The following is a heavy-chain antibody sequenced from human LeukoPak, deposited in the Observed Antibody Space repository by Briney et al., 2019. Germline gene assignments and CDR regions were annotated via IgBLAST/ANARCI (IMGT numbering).Heavy chain of an antibody. CDR3: ARDHPDYSSRGSGVDY. CDR2: IYSGDNT. Sequence: PGGSLRLSCAASGFTVSNNYMSWVRQAPGKGLEWVSVIYSGDNTYYVESVKGRFTISRDNAKNSLYLQMNSLRAEDTAVYYCARDHPDYSSRGSGVDYWGQGTLVTVSS. D-gene: IGHD6-13*01. CDR1: GFTVSNNY. V-gene: IGHV3-66*01. J-gene: IGHJ4*02.